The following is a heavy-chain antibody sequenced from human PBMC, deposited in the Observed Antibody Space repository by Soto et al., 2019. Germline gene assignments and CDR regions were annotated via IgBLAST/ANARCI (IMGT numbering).Heavy chain of an antibody. V-gene: IGHV3-15*07. D-gene: IGHD3-10*01. J-gene: IGHJ6*03. Sequence: GGSLRLSCATSGIPFSSTYMNWVRQAPGKGLEWVGRIKSKAAGETTDFSAPVKGRFALSRDDSKNTVSLQMNSLKIEDTAIYYCARGAGGYYYMDVWGKGTTVTVSS. CDR1: GIPFSSTY. CDR3: ARGAGGYYYMDV. CDR2: IKSKAAGETT.